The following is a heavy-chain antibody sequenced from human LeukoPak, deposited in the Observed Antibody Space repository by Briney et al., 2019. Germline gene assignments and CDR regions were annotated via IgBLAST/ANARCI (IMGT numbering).Heavy chain of an antibody. J-gene: IGHJ3*02. V-gene: IGHV3-30*02. D-gene: IGHD3-3*01. Sequence: PGGSLRLSCAASGFTFSSYGMHWVRQAPGKGLEWVAFIRYDGSNKYYADSVKGRFTISRDNSKNTLYLQMNSLRAEDTAVYYCAKVYTFGGGYYLDAFDIWGQGTMVTVSS. CDR3: AKVYTFGGGYYLDAFDI. CDR2: IRYDGSNK. CDR1: GFTFSSYG.